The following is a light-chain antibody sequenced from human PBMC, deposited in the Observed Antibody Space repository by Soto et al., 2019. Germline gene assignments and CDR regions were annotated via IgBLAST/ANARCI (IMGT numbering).Light chain of an antibody. Sequence: EIVLTQSPVTLSLSPGERATLSCRASQSVAGNSLAWYRHKPGQAPKLVIYGASSRSAGVPDRFVGSGSGTDFTLTISRLEPEDFAVYYCHQYGSSRDTFGQGTKLEIK. J-gene: IGKJ2*01. CDR1: QSVAGNS. CDR2: GAS. CDR3: HQYGSSRDT. V-gene: IGKV3-20*01.